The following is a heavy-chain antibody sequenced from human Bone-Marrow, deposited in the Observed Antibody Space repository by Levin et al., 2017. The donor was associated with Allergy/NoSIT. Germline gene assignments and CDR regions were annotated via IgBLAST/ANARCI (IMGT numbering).Heavy chain of an antibody. Sequence: GGSLRLSCTASGFTFGDYAMSWVRQAPGKGLEWVGFIRSKAYGGTTEYAASVKGRFTISRDDSKSIAYLQMNSLKTEDTAVYYCTRGGSSYGDYSYFDYWGQGTLVTVSS. D-gene: IGHD4-17*01. J-gene: IGHJ4*02. V-gene: IGHV3-49*04. CDR1: GFTFGDYA. CDR3: TRGGSSYGDYSYFDY. CDR2: IRSKAYGGTT.